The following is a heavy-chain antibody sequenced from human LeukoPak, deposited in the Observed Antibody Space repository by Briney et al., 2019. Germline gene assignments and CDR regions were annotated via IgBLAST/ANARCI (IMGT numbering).Heavy chain of an antibody. D-gene: IGHD5-24*01. Sequence: AAVKVSCKTSGYTFTNYDINWVRQASGQGLGWMGWMNPNRGNTGYAQKFQGRVTITRSTSITTAYLELSSLTSEDTAVYSCARAAQWDGYKYQFDSWGQGTLVTVSS. CDR1: GYTFTNYD. CDR2: MNPNRGNT. V-gene: IGHV1-8*03. CDR3: ARAAQWDGYKYQFDS. J-gene: IGHJ4*02.